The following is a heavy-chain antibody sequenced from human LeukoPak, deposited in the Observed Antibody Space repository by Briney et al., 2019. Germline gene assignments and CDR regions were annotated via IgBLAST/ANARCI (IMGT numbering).Heavy chain of an antibody. V-gene: IGHV3-7*01. D-gene: IGHD2-15*01. CDR1: GVTFSSYW. J-gene: IGHJ5*02. CDR2: IKQDGSEK. Sequence: GGSLRLSCAASGVTFSSYWMSWVRQAPGKGLEWVANIKQDGSEKYYVDSVKGRFTISRDNAKNSLYLQMNSLRAEDTAVYYCARDSCSGGSCHNWFDPWGQGTLVTVSS. CDR3: ARDSCSGGSCHNWFDP.